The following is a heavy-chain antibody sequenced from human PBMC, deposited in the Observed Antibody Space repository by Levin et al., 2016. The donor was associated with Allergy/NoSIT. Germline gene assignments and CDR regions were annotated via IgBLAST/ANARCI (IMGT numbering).Heavy chain of an antibody. V-gene: IGHV3-21*01. CDR2: ITSSSSYI. J-gene: IGHJ4*02. Sequence: GESLKISCAASGFTFSNYAMNWVRQAPGKGLEWVSSITSSSSYIYYADSVKGRFTISRDNAKNSLYLQMDSLRAEDTAVYYCARSNWNYYTTYYWGQGTTVTVSS. D-gene: IGHD1-7*01. CDR1: GFTFSNYA. CDR3: ARSNWNYYTTYY.